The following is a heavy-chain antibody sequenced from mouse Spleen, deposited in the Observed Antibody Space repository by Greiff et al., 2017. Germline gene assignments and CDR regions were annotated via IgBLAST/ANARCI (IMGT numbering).Heavy chain of an antibody. Sequence: EVQLVESGGGLVKPGGSLKLSCAASGFTFSSYAMSWVRQTPEKRLEWVATISSGGSNTYYPDSVKGRFTISRDNAKNTLYLQMSSLRSEDTAMYYSARHYYGSHLCAMDYWGQGTSVTVSS. CDR2: ISSGGSNT. J-gene: IGHJ4*01. D-gene: IGHD1-1*01. CDR1: GFTFSSYA. CDR3: ARHYYGSHLCAMDY. V-gene: IGHV5-9-3*01.